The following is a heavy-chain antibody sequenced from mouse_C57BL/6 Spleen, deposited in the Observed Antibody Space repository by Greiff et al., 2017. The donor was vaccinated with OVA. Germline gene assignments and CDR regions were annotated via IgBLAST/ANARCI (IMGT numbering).Heavy chain of an antibody. V-gene: IGHV5-17*01. CDR3: ARGNYYDV. J-gene: IGHJ1*03. CDR2: ISSGSSTI. Sequence: EVKLVESGGGLVKPGGSLKLSCAASGFTFSDYGMHWVRQAPEKGLEWVAYISSGSSTIYYADTVKGRFTISRDNAKNTLFLQMTSLRSEDTAMYYCARGNYYDVWGTGTTVTVSS. CDR1: GFTFSDYG.